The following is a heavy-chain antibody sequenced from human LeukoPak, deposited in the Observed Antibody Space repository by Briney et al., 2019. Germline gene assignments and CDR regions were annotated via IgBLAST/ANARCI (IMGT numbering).Heavy chain of an antibody. CDR2: INTVATYI. Sequence: PGGSLRLSCAASGFTFTSFSFNWVRQAPGKGPEWVSSINTVATYIYYADSVRGRFTISRDNAKNSVYLQMDSLRAEDTGVYYCARLRRNGDSGGFYYYYDYWGQGTLVTVSS. CDR3: ARLRRNGDSGGFYYYYDY. D-gene: IGHD3-22*01. CDR1: GFTFTSFS. V-gene: IGHV3-21*01. J-gene: IGHJ4*02.